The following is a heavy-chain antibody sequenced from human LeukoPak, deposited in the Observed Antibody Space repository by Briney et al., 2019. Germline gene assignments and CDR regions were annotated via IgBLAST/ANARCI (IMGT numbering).Heavy chain of an antibody. D-gene: IGHD3-22*01. CDR3: ARDRFYFDSNGYPRGPLAAFDI. V-gene: IGHV4-39*07. CDR1: GGSISSSSYY. CDR2: IYYSGST. J-gene: IGHJ3*02. Sequence: SETLSLTCTVSGGSISSSSYYWGWIRQPPGKGLEWIGSIYYSGSTYYNPSLKSRVTISVDTSKNQFSLKLSSVTAADTAVYYCARDRFYFDSNGYPRGPLAAFDIWGQGTMVTVSS.